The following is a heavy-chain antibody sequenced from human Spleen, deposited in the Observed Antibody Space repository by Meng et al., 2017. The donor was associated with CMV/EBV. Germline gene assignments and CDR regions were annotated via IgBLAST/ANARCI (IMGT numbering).Heavy chain of an antibody. CDR1: GFTFSSYW. CDR3: ARGDYDGYYYYGLDV. Sequence: GESLKISCAASGFTFSSYWMHWVRQAPGKGLVWVSRINSDGSSTSYADSVKGRFTISRDNAKNTLYLQMNSLRAEDTAVYYCARGDYDGYYYYGLDVWGQGTTVTVSS. V-gene: IGHV3-74*01. D-gene: IGHD3-16*01. J-gene: IGHJ6*02. CDR2: INSDGSST.